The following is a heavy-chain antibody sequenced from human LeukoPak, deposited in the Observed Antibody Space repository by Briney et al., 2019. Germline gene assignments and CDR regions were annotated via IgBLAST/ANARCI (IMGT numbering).Heavy chain of an antibody. CDR1: GAPLSGYY. CDR2: TKHIGST. V-gene: IGHV4-34*01. J-gene: IGHJ4*02. D-gene: IGHD3-10*01. CDR3: AHSMIRGVIAY. Sequence: PSETLSLTCAVYGAPLSGYYWSWVRQPPGKGLEWIGETKHIGSTNYNPPLKSRVTISADTSKYQFFLKLSSVTAADTAVYYCAHSMIRGVIAYWGQGTPVTVSS.